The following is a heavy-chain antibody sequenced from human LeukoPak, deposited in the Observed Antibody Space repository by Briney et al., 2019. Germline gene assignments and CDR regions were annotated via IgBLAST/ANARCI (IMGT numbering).Heavy chain of an antibody. V-gene: IGHV4-30-2*01. Sequence: PSETLSLTCAVSGRSISSGGYSWSWIRQPPGRGLEWIGYIYHSGSTYYNPSLKSRVTISVDRSKNQFSLKLSSVTAADTAVYYCARGSGDYENYFDYWGQGTLVTVSS. CDR1: GRSISSGGYS. J-gene: IGHJ4*02. CDR3: ARGSGDYENYFDY. CDR2: IYHSGST. D-gene: IGHD4-17*01.